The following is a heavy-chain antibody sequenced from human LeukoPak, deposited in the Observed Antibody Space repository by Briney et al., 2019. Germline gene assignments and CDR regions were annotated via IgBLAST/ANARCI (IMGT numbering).Heavy chain of an antibody. J-gene: IGHJ4*02. CDR1: GFTFNNYA. CDR2: ISDSGAGT. D-gene: IGHD3-3*01. Sequence: GGSLRLSCAASGFTFNNYAMSWVRQAPGQGLEWVSSISDSGAGTYFADSVKGRFIISRDNSKNTLYLQMSSLRADDTAVYYCAKRQRITLFGVNTDYFDYWGQGTLVTVSS. CDR3: AKRQRITLFGVNTDYFDY. V-gene: IGHV3-23*01.